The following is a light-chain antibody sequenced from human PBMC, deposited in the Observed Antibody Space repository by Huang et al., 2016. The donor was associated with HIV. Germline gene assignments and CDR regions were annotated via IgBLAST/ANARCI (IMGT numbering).Light chain of an antibody. Sequence: DIVMTQSPDSLAVSLGERATINCKSSQSVLYSSNNKNYLVWYQKKPGQPPKLLIYWASTRESGVPDRFSGSGSGKDFTLTISSLQAEDVAVYYCQQYYSAPLTFGGGTKVEIK. J-gene: IGKJ4*01. CDR1: QSVLYSSNNKNY. CDR2: WAS. V-gene: IGKV4-1*01. CDR3: QQYYSAPLT.